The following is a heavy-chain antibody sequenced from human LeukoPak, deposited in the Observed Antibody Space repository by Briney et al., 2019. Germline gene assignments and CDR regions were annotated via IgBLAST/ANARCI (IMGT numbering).Heavy chain of an antibody. J-gene: IGHJ5*02. CDR3: AREGGRNLGEYWFDP. Sequence: ASVSLSCKASGFTFTAYDIHWVRQAPGQGLEWMGKINPNSGGTEYTHNFHGRVSTTRDTSISTVYMELARLTSDDTAVYYCAREGGRNLGEYWFDPWGQGTLVTVSS. CDR1: GFTFTAYD. CDR2: INPNSGGT. V-gene: IGHV1-2*02. D-gene: IGHD3-16*01.